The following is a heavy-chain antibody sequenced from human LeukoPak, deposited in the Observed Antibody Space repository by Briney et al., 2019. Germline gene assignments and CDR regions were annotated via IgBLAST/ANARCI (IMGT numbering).Heavy chain of an antibody. Sequence: SQTLSLTCTVSGDSISNGTYYWNWIRQPAGKGLEWIGRIYSTGSTNYNPSLKSRVTISVDTSKNQFSLKLSSVTAADTAVYYCARRSEGSGSYPDYWGQGTLVTVSS. CDR3: ARRSEGSGSYPDY. J-gene: IGHJ4*02. CDR1: GDSISNGTYY. V-gene: IGHV4-61*02. CDR2: IYSTGST. D-gene: IGHD3-10*01.